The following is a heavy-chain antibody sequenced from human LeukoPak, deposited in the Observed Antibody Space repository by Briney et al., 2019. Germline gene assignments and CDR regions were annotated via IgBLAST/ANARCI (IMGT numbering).Heavy chain of an antibody. CDR3: ASHRRSHGSEY. CDR1: GGSFEHYF. J-gene: IGHJ4*02. CDR2: VYYSGST. V-gene: IGHV4-59*01. D-gene: IGHD3-10*01. Sequence: ASENLSLTCTVSGGSFEHYFWSWIRQPPGKGLEWIGYVYYSGSTDYSPSLKSRLTISADTSKNQFSLRLSSVTAADTAVYYCASHRRSHGSEYWGQGTLVTVSS.